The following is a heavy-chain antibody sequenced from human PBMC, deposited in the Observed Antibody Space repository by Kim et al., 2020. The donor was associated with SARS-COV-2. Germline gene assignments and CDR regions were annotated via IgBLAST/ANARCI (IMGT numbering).Heavy chain of an antibody. D-gene: IGHD2-2*01. CDR1: GFTFSSYA. V-gene: IGHV3-30*04. J-gene: IGHJ3*02. Sequence: GGSLRLSCAASGFTFSSYAMHWVRQAPGKGLEWVAVISYDGSNKYYADSVKGRFTISRDNSKNTLYLQMNSLRAEDTAVYYGVVPAAMADDAFDIWGQGT. CDR2: ISYDGSNK. CDR3: VVPAAMADDAFDI.